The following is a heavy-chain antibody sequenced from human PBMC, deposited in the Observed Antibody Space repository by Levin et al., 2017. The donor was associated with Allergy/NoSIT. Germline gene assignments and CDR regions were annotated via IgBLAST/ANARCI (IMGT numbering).Heavy chain of an antibody. V-gene: IGHV3-21*01. J-gene: IGHJ4*02. CDR2: ISGNSYYI. D-gene: IGHD5-24*01. CDR1: GFSFSDSS. Sequence: PGESLKISCAASGFSFSDSSMNWVRQAPGKGLEWVSSISGNSYYIYYADSVKGRFTISRDNVENSLYLQMDSLRVEDTAVYFCTRGGVFTYGYDYWGQGTLLTVSS. CDR3: TRGGVFTYGYDY.